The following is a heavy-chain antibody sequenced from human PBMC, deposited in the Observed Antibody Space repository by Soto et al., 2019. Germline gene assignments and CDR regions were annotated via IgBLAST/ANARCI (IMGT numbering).Heavy chain of an antibody. J-gene: IGHJ6*02. Sequence: SETLSLTCTVSGGSISSSSYYWGWIRQQPGKGLEWIGSIYYSGSTNYNHSLKSRVTISVDTSKNQFSLKLSSVTAADTAVYYCARGSSVAGYYYYGMDVWGQGTTVTVSS. CDR2: IYYSGST. CDR1: GGSISSSSYY. CDR3: ARGSSVAGYYYYGMDV. V-gene: IGHV4-39*07. D-gene: IGHD6-19*01.